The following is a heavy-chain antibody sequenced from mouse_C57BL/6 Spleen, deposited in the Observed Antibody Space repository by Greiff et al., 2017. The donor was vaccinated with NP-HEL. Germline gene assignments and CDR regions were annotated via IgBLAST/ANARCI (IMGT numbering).Heavy chain of an antibody. CDR1: GYTFTDYY. CDR2: INPNNGGT. Sequence: VQLQQSGPELVKPGASVKISCKASGYTFTDYYMNWVKQSHGKSLEWIGDINPNNGGTSYNQKFKGKATLTVDKSSSTAYMELRSLTSEDSAVYYCARRSIYYDYDDWFAYWGQGTLVTVSA. CDR3: ARRSIYYDYDDWFAY. V-gene: IGHV1-26*01. J-gene: IGHJ3*01. D-gene: IGHD2-4*01.